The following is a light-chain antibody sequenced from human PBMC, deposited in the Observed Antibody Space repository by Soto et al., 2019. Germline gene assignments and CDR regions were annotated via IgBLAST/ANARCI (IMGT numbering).Light chain of an antibody. J-gene: IGKJ4*01. V-gene: IGKV3-20*01. Sequence: DIVMTQSPGTLSLSPAERGTLSCRASQSVSSSYLAWYQQKPGQAPRLLIYGASSRATGIPDRFSGSGSGTDFTLTISRLEPEDFAVYYCQQYGSSPFGGGTKVDIK. CDR3: QQYGSSP. CDR2: GAS. CDR1: QSVSSSY.